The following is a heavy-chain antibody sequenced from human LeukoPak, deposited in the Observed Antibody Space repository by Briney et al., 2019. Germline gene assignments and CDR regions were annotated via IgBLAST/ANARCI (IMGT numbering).Heavy chain of an antibody. V-gene: IGHV1-2*02. CDR3: ARDTYYYDSSGYYYAFDI. D-gene: IGHD3-22*01. J-gene: IGHJ3*02. CDR2: INPNSGGT. CDR1: GYTFTGYY. Sequence: ASVKVSCKASGYTFTGYYMHWVRQAPGQGLESMGWINPNSGGTNYAQKFQGRVTMTRDTSISTAYMELSRLRSDDTAVYYCARDTYYYDSSGYYYAFDIWCQRTMVTVSS.